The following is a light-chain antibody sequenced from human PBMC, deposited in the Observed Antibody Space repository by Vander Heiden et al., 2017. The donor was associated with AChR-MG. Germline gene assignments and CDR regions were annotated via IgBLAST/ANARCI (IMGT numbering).Light chain of an antibody. Sequence: QAVASPEPSLTLSPAGSVTPTCGSSTRAVTSGHYPYWFQQKPAHAPRTLIYNTSNQPSLTPARFSGSLLGGKSALTLSGAQPEDEAEYYCLLSCSGARRVFGGGTKLTVL. J-gene: IGLJ2*01. V-gene: IGLV7-46*01. CDR2: NTS. CDR1: TRAVTSGHY. CDR3: LLSCSGARRV.